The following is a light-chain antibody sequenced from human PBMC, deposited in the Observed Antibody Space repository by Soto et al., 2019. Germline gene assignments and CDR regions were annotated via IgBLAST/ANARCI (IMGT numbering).Light chain of an antibody. V-gene: IGKV1-27*01. J-gene: IGKJ1*01. CDR2: VAS. CDR1: QGISNY. CDR3: QKYNSAPWT. Sequence: DIQMTQSPSSLSASVGDRVTITCRASQGISNYLAWYQQQPGKVPKLLIYVASTLQSGVPSRFSGSGSGTDFTLTISSLQPGDVATYYFQKYNSAPWTFGQGTKVEIK.